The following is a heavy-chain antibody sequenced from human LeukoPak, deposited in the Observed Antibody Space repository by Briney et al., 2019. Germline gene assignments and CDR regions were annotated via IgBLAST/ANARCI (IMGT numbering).Heavy chain of an antibody. CDR2: ISPNSGGP. CDR1: GYTFTGYY. Sequence: GASVKVSCQASGYTFTGYYMYWVRQAPGQGLEWMGWISPNSGGPNYAQKFQGRVTMTRDTSISTVYMELSRLRSDDTAVYYCARVPSIVVVTAIPDYFDYWGQGTLVTVSS. CDR3: ARVPSIVVVTAIPDYFDY. J-gene: IGHJ4*02. D-gene: IGHD2-21*02. V-gene: IGHV1-2*02.